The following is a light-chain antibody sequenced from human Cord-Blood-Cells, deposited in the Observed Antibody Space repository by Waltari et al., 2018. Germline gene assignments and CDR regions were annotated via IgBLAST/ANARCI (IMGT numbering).Light chain of an antibody. J-gene: IGLJ2*01. CDR3: QAWDSSVV. CDR1: HLGDKY. Sequence: SYELTQPPSVSVSPGQTASIPCPGDHLGDKYACWYQQKPGQSPVLVIYQDSKRPSGIPERFSGSNSGNTATLTISGTQAMDEADYYCQAWDSSVVFGGGTKLTVL. CDR2: QDS. V-gene: IGLV3-1*01.